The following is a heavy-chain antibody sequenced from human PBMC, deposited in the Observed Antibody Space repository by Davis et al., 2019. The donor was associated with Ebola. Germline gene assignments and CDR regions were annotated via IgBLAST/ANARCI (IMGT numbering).Heavy chain of an antibody. CDR3: ARVLYYDILTVISYWYFDL. CDR1: GGSISTDY. V-gene: IGHV4-59*12. D-gene: IGHD3-9*01. CDR2: ISYTGST. J-gene: IGHJ2*01. Sequence: SETLSLTCTVSGGSISTDYWSWIRQPPGKGLEWIGYISYTGSTNYNPSLKSRVTISVDTSKNQFSLKLSSVTAADTAVYYCARVLYYDILTVISYWYFDLWGRGTLVTVSS.